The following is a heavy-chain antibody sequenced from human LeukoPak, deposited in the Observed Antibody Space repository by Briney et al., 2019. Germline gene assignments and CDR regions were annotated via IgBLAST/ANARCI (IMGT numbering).Heavy chain of an antibody. CDR1: GGSISNGGYY. Sequence: SETLSLTCTVSGGSISNGGYYWSWLRQLPGTGLECIGSIYHSGHTYYNPSLRSRVTMQLDTSKKQFSLRLSCVTAADTAVYYCARLLYYDFYMDVWGKGATVTVSS. CDR2: IYHSGHT. V-gene: IGHV4-31*02. J-gene: IGHJ6*03. D-gene: IGHD2-15*01. CDR3: ARLLYYDFYMDV.